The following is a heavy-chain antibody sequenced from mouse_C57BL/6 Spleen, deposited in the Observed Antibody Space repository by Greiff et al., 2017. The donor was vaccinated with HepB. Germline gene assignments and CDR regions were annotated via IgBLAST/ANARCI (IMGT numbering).Heavy chain of an antibody. CDR2: INPGSGGT. CDR3: ARSGGLRQGYYFDY. J-gene: IGHJ2*01. Sequence: QVQLQQSGAELVRPGTSVKVSCKASGYAFTNYLIEWVKQRPGQGLEWIGVINPGSGGTNYNEKFKGKATLTADKSSSTAYMQLSSLTSEDSAVYFCARSGGLRQGYYFDYWGQGTTLTVSS. V-gene: IGHV1-54*01. CDR1: GYAFTNYL. D-gene: IGHD2-4*01.